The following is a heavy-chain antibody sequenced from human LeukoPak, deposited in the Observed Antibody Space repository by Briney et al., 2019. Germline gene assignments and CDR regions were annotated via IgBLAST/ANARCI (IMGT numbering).Heavy chain of an antibody. CDR1: GYTFTSYG. J-gene: IGHJ6*04. CDR3: ARDSLSLAANYYYYGMDV. CDR2: ISAYNGNT. V-gene: IGHV1-18*04. D-gene: IGHD6-25*01. Sequence: ASVKVSCKASGYTFTSYGISWVRQAPGQGLEWMGWISAYNGNTNYAQKLQGRVTMTTDTSTSTAYVELRSLRSDDTAVYYCARDSLSLAANYYYYGMDVWGKGTTVTVSS.